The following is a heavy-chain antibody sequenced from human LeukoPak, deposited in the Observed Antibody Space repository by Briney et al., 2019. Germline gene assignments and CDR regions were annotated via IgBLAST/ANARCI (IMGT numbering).Heavy chain of an antibody. CDR2: IRYDGSNK. J-gene: IGHJ6*03. D-gene: IGHD4-17*01. CDR3: ARQLRPNNHMDV. Sequence: GGSLRLSCAASGFTFSSYGMHWVRQAPGKGLEWVAFIRYDGSNKYYADSVKGRFTISRDNSKNTLYLQMNSLRSEDTAVYYCARQLRPNNHMDVWGKGTTVTVSS. V-gene: IGHV3-30*02. CDR1: GFTFSSYG.